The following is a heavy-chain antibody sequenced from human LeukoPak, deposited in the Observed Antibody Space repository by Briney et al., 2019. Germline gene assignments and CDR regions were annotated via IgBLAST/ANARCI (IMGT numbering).Heavy chain of an antibody. V-gene: IGHV3-30*18. CDR1: GFTFSSYG. Sequence: GRSLRLSCAASGFTFSSYGMHWVRQAPGKGLEWVAVISYDGSNKYYADSVKGRFTISRDNSKNTLYLQMNSLRAEDTAVYYCAKADNTNYYDSTGLDYWGQGTLVTASS. CDR2: ISYDGSNK. CDR3: AKADNTNYYDSTGLDY. D-gene: IGHD3-22*01. J-gene: IGHJ4*02.